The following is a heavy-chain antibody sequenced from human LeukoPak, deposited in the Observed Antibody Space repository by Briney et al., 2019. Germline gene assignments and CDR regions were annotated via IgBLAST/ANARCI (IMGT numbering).Heavy chain of an antibody. Sequence: PSETLSLTCAVYGGSFSGYYWSWIRQPPGKGLEWIGSIYYSGTTYYNPSLKSRLTILVDTSRNQFSLKLSSVTAADTAVYYCARVSFRHTSDFGGRHFYYCYDVDVWGKGTTVTVSS. J-gene: IGHJ6*03. CDR1: GGSFSGYY. CDR2: IYYSGTT. D-gene: IGHD4-23*01. CDR3: ARVSFRHTSDFGGRHFYYCYDVDV. V-gene: IGHV4-34*01.